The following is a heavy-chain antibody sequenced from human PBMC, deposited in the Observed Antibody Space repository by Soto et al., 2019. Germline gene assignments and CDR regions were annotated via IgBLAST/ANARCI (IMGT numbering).Heavy chain of an antibody. D-gene: IGHD6-6*01. CDR2: VSGYSGHS. CDR1: NETLTTYG. CDR3: ARDSCSSGYCYGMDV. J-gene: IGHJ6*04. V-gene: IGHV1-18*01. Sequence: QVHLVQSGAEVKKPGASVKVSCKASNETLTTYGISWVRQAPGQGLEWMGWVSGYSGHSSSAQEFQDRVIMTTETSTNTAYMELRSLTSGDTAVYFCARDSCSSGYCYGMDVWGEWTTVTVTS.